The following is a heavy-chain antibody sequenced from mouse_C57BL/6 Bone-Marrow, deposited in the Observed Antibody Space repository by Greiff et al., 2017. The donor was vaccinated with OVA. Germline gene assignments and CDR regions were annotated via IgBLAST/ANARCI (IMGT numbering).Heavy chain of an antibody. D-gene: IGHD1-1*01. V-gene: IGHV5-17*01. J-gene: IGHJ4*01. CDR3: ARPFITTVVAPYAMDY. Sequence: EVNVVESGGGLVKPGGSLKLSCAASGFTFSDYGMHWVRQAPEKGLEWVAYISSGSSTIYYADTVKGRFTISRDNAKNTLCLQMTSLRSEDTAMYYCARPFITTVVAPYAMDYWGQGTSVTVSS. CDR2: ISSGSSTI. CDR1: GFTFSDYG.